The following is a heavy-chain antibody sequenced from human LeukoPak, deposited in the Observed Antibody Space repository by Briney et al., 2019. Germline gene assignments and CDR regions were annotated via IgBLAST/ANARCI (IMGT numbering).Heavy chain of an antibody. D-gene: IGHD3-10*01. Sequence: PSETLSLTCAVYGGSFSGYYWSWIRQPPGKGLEWIGEINHSGSTNYNPSLKSRVTISVDTSKNQFSLKLSSVTAADTAVYYCARLSITMVRGVLIPCYYYYMDVWGKGTTVTVSS. CDR1: GGSFSGYY. V-gene: IGHV4-34*01. J-gene: IGHJ6*03. CDR2: INHSGST. CDR3: ARLSITMVRGVLIPCYYYYMDV.